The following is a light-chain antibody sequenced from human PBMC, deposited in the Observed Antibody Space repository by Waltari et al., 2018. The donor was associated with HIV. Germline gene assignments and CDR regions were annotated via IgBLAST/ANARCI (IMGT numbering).Light chain of an antibody. CDR3: LQSRSIPLT. CDR2: GGS. Sequence: IQLTQSPFSLYAPIGDNVSITCRASQSLSDFLHWYQQKPGKPPKLLIHGGSTLESGVPSRFSGSGSDTDYTRTISSLQPDDFATYYCLQSRSIPLTCGPGTKV. V-gene: IGKV1-39*01. J-gene: IGKJ3*01. CDR1: QSLSDF.